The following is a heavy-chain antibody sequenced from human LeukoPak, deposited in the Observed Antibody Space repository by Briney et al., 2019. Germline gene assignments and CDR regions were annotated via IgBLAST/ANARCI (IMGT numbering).Heavy chain of an antibody. D-gene: IGHD3-22*01. V-gene: IGHV1-18*01. CDR3: AREPYYYDSSGYPKYYYYGMDV. J-gene: IGHJ6*02. CDR2: ISAYNGNT. Sequence: ASVKVSCKASGYSFTSYGISWVRQAPGQGLECMGWISAYNGNTNYAQKLQGRVTMTTDTSTSTAYMELRSLRSDDTAVYYCAREPYYYDSSGYPKYYYYGMDVWGQGTTVTVSS. CDR1: GYSFTSYG.